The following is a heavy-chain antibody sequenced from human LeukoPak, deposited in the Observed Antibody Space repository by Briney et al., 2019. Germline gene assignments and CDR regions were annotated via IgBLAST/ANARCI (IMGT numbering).Heavy chain of an antibody. CDR2: ISGSGGST. D-gene: IGHD6-19*01. V-gene: IGHV3-23*01. Sequence: PGGSLRLSCAASGFTFSSYAMSWVRQAPGKGLEWVSAISGSGGSTYYADSVKGRFTISRDNSKNTLYLQMNSLRAEDTAVYYCARSHSSGWYYFDYWGQGTLVTVSS. CDR1: GFTFSSYA. CDR3: ARSHSSGWYYFDY. J-gene: IGHJ4*02.